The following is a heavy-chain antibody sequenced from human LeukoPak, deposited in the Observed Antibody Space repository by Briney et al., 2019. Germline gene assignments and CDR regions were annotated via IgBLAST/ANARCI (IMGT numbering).Heavy chain of an antibody. CDR3: ARAGYTGYEFDY. J-gene: IGHJ4*02. V-gene: IGHV1-2*02. CDR1: GYTFTGYF. Sequence: ASVKVSCKASGYTFTGYFMHWVRQAPGQGLEWMGWINPNSGVTDYAQKFQGRVTMTRDTSISTAYMELSTLRSDDTAVFYCARAGYTGYEFDYWGQGTLVTVSS. D-gene: IGHD5-12*01. CDR2: INPNSGVT.